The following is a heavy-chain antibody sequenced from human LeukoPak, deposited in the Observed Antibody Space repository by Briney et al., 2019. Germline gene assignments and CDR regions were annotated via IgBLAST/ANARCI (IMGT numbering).Heavy chain of an antibody. CDR2: VSSGFHA. V-gene: IGHV3-13*01. CDR1: GFTLGSHY. Sequence: GSLRLSCTASGFTLGSHYMHWVRQIPGQGLEWVAAVSSGFHAFFADSVQGRFTVSREDARNSLYLQMNSLRAGDTAVYYCVREARGYHYTYFDYWGQGTLVTVSS. CDR3: VREARGYHYTYFDY. J-gene: IGHJ4*02. D-gene: IGHD5-18*01.